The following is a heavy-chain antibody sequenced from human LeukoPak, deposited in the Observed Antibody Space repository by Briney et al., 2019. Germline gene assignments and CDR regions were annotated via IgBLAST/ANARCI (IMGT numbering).Heavy chain of an antibody. CDR2: IRNDGSII. CDR3: ANPAQEGELLGAFDI. CDR1: GFTFSSYG. D-gene: IGHD1-26*01. Sequence: PGGSLRLSCAASGFTFSSYGMHWIRQAPGKGLEWVAFIRNDGSIIYNADSVKGRFTISRDNSKNTLYLQMNSLRAEDTAVYYCANPAQEGELLGAFDIWGQGTMVTVSS. V-gene: IGHV3-30*02. J-gene: IGHJ3*02.